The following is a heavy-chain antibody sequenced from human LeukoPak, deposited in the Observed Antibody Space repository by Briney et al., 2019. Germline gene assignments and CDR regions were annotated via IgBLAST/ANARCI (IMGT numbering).Heavy chain of an antibody. V-gene: IGHV1-2*02. CDR3: AKANSGQIDY. J-gene: IGHJ4*02. CDR2: INPNNGGT. CDR1: GYTFTAYY. D-gene: IGHD6-19*01. Sequence: VASVTVSCKASGYTFTAYYMHWVRQAPGQGLEWMGWINPNNGGTNYAQKFQGRVTLTRDTSISTAYMELSSLKSDDTAVYYCAKANSGQIDYWGQGTLVTVSS.